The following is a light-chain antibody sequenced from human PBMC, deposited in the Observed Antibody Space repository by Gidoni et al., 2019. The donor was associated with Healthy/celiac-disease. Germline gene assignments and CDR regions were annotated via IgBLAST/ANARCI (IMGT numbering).Light chain of an antibody. CDR1: QGISSY. Sequence: DIQLTQSPSFLSASVGDRVTITCRASQGISSYLAWYQQKPGKAPKPLIYAASTLQGGVPSRFSGSGSGTEFTLTLSSLQPEDFATYSCQQLSSSPLTFGSGTKVDI. CDR3: QQLSSSPLT. V-gene: IGKV1-9*01. J-gene: IGKJ3*01. CDR2: AAS.